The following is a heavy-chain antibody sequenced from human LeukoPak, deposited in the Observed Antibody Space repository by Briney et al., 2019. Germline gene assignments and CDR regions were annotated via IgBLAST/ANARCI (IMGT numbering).Heavy chain of an antibody. D-gene: IGHD3-3*01. CDR1: GFTFSNFA. Sequence: GGSLRLSCSAPGFTFSNFAMSWVRQAPGKGLEWVSAVSSDGINTYYTDSLKGRFTISRDNSKNTVSLQMHSLTAEDTAVYYCAKPFGFLEWLYGGYFDSWGQGTLVTVSS. CDR2: VSSDGINT. CDR3: AKPFGFLEWLYGGYFDS. V-gene: IGHV3-23*01. J-gene: IGHJ4*02.